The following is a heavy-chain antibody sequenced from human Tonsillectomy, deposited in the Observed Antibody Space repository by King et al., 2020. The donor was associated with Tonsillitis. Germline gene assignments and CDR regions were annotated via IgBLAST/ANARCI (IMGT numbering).Heavy chain of an antibody. CDR1: GFTFGNYW. D-gene: IGHD1-14*01. Sequence: VQLVESGGNLVQPGGSLRLSCAASGFTFGNYWMSWVRQAPGKGLEWVANIKQDGSEKYYVDSVEGRFTISSDDAKNSLYLQMISLRAEDTAVYYCARTGYLDVWGKGTTVTVSS. CDR3: ARTGYLDV. J-gene: IGHJ6*03. CDR2: IKQDGSEK. V-gene: IGHV3-7*03.